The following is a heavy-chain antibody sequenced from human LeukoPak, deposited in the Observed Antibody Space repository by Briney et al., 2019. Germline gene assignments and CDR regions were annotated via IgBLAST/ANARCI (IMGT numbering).Heavy chain of an antibody. CDR3: AKGVGYSYGFDY. CDR1: GFTFSSYA. CDR2: ISGSGGST. V-gene: IGHV3-23*01. Sequence: GGPLRLSCAASGFTFSSYAMSWVRQAPGKGLEWVSAISGSGGSTYYADSVKGRFTISRDNSKNTLYLQMNSLRAEDTAVYYCAKGVGYSYGFDYWGQGTLVTVSS. D-gene: IGHD5-18*01. J-gene: IGHJ4*02.